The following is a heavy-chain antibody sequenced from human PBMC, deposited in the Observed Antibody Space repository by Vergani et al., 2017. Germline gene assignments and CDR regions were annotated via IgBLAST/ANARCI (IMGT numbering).Heavy chain of an antibody. Sequence: QVQLEESGGGVVQPGRSLRLSCAASGFTLSSHAMHWVRQAPGKGLEWVAFIWYDGSKEYYADSVKGRFTISRDNSKNTLYLQMNSLRDADMAVYYCARSGYCTDGVCYMTYYYYMDVWGKGTAVTVSS. D-gene: IGHD2-8*01. CDR3: ARSGYCTDGVCYMTYYYYMDV. CDR2: IWYDGSKE. J-gene: IGHJ6*03. V-gene: IGHV3-33*01. CDR1: GFTLSSHA.